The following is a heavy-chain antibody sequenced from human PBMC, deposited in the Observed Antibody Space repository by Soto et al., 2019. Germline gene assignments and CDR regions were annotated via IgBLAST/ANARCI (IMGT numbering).Heavy chain of an antibody. J-gene: IGHJ6*03. CDR3: ARGTLFPSPINCSGGSCYSNYYYYMDV. D-gene: IGHD2-15*01. CDR1: GYTFTSYD. CDR2: MNPNSGNI. Sequence: GASVKVSCKASGYTFTSYDINWVRQATGQGLEWMGWMNPNSGNIGYAQKFQGRVTMTRNTSISTAYMELSSLRSEDTAVYYCARGTLFPSPINCSGGSCYSNYYYYMDVWGKGTTVTVSS. V-gene: IGHV1-8*01.